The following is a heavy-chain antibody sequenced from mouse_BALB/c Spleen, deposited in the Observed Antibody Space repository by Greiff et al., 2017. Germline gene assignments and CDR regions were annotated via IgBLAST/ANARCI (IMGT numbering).Heavy chain of an antibody. D-gene: IGHD1-1*01. CDR2: IYPGSGST. Sequence: VHLVESGPELVKPGASVKMSCKASGYTFTDYVISWVKQRTGQGLEWIGEIYPGSGSTYYNEKFKGKATLTADKSSNTAYMQLSSLTSEDSAVYFCASYYGSRGFAYWGQGTLVTVSA. V-gene: IGHV1-77*01. J-gene: IGHJ3*01. CDR1: GYTFTDYV. CDR3: ASYYGSRGFAY.